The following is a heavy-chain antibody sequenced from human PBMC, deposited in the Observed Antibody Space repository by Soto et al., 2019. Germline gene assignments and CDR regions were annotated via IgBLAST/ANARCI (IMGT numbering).Heavy chain of an antibody. CDR1: GGSLSSGSFS. CDR3: ASGGGSTDYVANYYFDY. Sequence: QLRLQESGSGLVKPSQTLSLTCTVSGGSLSSGSFSWGWIRQPPGKGLEWIGYINYSGNTYYNPSTRMPIPIPRNMSSNQFLLILAFLTAADTAVYFGASGGGSTDYVANYYFDYWGRGTLVTVSS. D-gene: IGHD4-17*01. V-gene: IGHV4-30-2*01. CDR2: INYSGNT. J-gene: IGHJ4*02.